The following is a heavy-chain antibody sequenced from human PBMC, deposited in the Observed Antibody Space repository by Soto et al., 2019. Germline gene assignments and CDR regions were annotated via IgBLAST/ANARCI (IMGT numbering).Heavy chain of an antibody. V-gene: IGHV3-30*18. CDR3: AKVGVTTPSYYFDY. CDR2: ISYDGSNK. D-gene: IGHD4-17*01. J-gene: IGHJ4*02. CDR1: GFTFSSYG. Sequence: PGGSLRLSCAASGFTFSSYGMHWVRQAPGKGLEWVAVISYDGSNKYYADSVKGRFTISRDNSKNTLYLQMNSLRAEDTAVYYCAKVGVTTPSYYFDYWGQGTLVTVSS.